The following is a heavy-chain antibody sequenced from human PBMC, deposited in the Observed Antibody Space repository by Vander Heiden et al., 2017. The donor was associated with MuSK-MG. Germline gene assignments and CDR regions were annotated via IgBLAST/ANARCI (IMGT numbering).Heavy chain of an antibody. J-gene: IGHJ4*02. V-gene: IGHV1-69*06. D-gene: IGHD2-15*01. CDR3: AREGTAEGYCSGGSCYTSEFDY. CDR1: GGTFGSYA. CDR2: IIPIFGTA. Sequence: QVQLVQYGAEVKKPGSSVKVACKASGGTFGSYAISWVRQAPCQGLEWMGEIIPIFGTATYAQKFQGRVTITADKSTSTAYLELSSLRSEDTAVYYCAREGTAEGYCSGGSCYTSEFDYWGQGTLVTVSS.